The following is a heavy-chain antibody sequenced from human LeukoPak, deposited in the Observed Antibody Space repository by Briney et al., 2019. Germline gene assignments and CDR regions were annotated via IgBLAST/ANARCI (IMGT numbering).Heavy chain of an antibody. Sequence: TLSLTCTVSGGSISSGGYYWSWIRQPPGKGLEWIGYIYHSGSTYYNPSLKSRVTISVDRSKNQFSLKLSSVTAADTAVYYCARRRKGVYSSDYWGXGTLVTVSS. D-gene: IGHD4-11*01. J-gene: IGHJ4*01. CDR1: GGSISSGGYY. CDR3: ARRRKGVYSSDY. V-gene: IGHV4-30-2*01. CDR2: IYHSGST.